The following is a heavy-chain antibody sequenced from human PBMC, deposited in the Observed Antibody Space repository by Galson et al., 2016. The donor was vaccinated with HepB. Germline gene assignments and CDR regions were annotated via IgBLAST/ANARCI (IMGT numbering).Heavy chain of an antibody. D-gene: IGHD2/OR15-2a*01. CDR3: AKRHEYCPPVGCSVDY. V-gene: IGHV3-30*18. J-gene: IGHJ4*02. Sequence: SLRLSCAASGFTFNKYGMHWVRQAPGKGLEWVAADSGHGGRKWYAESVKGRFTISRDNPNNMLFLQMSSLRGDDTAVYYCAKRHEYCPPVGCSVDYWGQGTLVSVSS. CDR1: GFTFNKYG. CDR2: DSGHGGRK.